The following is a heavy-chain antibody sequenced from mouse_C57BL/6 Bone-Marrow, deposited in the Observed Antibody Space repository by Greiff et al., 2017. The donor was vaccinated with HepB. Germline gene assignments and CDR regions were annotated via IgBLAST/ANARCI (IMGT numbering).Heavy chain of an antibody. Sequence: DVKLQESGPGLVKPSQSLSLTCSVTGYSITSGYYWNWIRQFPGNKLEWMGYISYDGSNNYNPSLKNRISITRDTSKNQFFLKLNSVTTEDTATYYCANLNYYGSSYWYFDVWGTGTTVTVSS. CDR3: ANLNYYGSSYWYFDV. D-gene: IGHD1-1*01. V-gene: IGHV3-6*01. J-gene: IGHJ1*03. CDR1: GYSITSGYY. CDR2: ISYDGSN.